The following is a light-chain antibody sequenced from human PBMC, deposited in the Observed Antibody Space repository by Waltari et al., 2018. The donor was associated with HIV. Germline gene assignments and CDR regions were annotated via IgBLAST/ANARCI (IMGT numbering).Light chain of an antibody. V-gene: IGLV2-23*01. CDR2: EDN. CDR1: TSDVGSYNV. J-gene: IGLJ3*02. Sequence: QSALTQPASVSGSPGQSITIPCTGTTSDVGSYNVVSWYQQHPGKAPKLMIYEDNKRPSGVSNRFSASKSGNTASLTISGLQAEDEADYYCCSYTGSNTWLFGGGTKLTAL. CDR3: CSYTGSNTWL.